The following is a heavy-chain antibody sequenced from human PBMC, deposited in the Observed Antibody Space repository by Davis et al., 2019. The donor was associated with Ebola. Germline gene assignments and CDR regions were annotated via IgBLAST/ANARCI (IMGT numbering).Heavy chain of an antibody. V-gene: IGHV1-2*04. J-gene: IGHJ3*02. CDR1: GYTFTGYY. Sequence: ASVKVSCKASGYTFTGYYMHWVRQAPGQGLEWMGWINPNSGGTNYAQKFQGWVTMTRDTSISTAYMGLSRLRSDDTAVYYWGGGREAVAGPEAFDIWGQGTMVTVSS. CDR3: GGGREAVAGPEAFDI. CDR2: INPNSGGT. D-gene: IGHD6-19*01.